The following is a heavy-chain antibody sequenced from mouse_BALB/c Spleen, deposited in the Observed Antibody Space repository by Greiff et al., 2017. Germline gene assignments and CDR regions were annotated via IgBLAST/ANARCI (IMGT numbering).Heavy chain of an antibody. CDR1: GFSLTSYG. CDR3: ARGGYGYDDWYFDV. Sequence: VKLVESGPGLVQPSQSLSITCTVSGFSLTSYGVHWVRQSPGKGLEWLGVIWSGGSTDYNAAFISRLSISKDNSKSQVFFKMNSLQANDTAIYYCARGGYGYDDWYFDVWGAGTTVTVSS. D-gene: IGHD2-14*01. J-gene: IGHJ1*01. CDR2: IWSGGST. V-gene: IGHV2-2*02.